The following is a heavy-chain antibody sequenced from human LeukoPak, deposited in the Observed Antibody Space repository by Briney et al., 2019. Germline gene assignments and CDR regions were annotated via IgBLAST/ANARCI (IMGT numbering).Heavy chain of an antibody. CDR3: ATWTEGQQLVGGFDY. Sequence: GASVKVSCKVSGYTLTELSMHWVRQAPGKGLEWMGGFDPEDGETIYAQKFQGRVTMTEDTSTDKAYMELSSLRSEDTAVYYCATWTEGQQLVGGFDYWGQGTLVTVSS. V-gene: IGHV1-24*01. CDR2: FDPEDGET. D-gene: IGHD6-13*01. J-gene: IGHJ4*02. CDR1: GYTLTELS.